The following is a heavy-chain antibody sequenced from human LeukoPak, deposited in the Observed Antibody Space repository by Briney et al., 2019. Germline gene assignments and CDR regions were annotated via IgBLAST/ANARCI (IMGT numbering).Heavy chain of an antibody. Sequence: PGGSLRLSCAASGFTFNDHYMSWIRQAPGKGLEWVSYISTTSRYTYYADSVKGRFTISRDNAKNSLDLQMSSLRADDTAVYYCARGHYGMDVWGQGTTVTVSS. V-gene: IGHV3-11*06. CDR1: GFTFNDHY. J-gene: IGHJ6*02. CDR2: ISTTSRYT. CDR3: ARGHYGMDV.